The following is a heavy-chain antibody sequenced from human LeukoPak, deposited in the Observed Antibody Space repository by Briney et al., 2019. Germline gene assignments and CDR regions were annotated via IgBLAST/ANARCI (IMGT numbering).Heavy chain of an antibody. Sequence: ASVKLSCKASGYTFTGYYMNWVRQAPGQGLEWMGWINPNSGGTNYAQKFQGRVTMTRDTSISTAYMELSRLRSDDTAVYYCARDPYDYGDYVGNWFDPWGQGTLVTVSS. J-gene: IGHJ5*02. V-gene: IGHV1-2*02. CDR2: INPNSGGT. CDR3: ARDPYDYGDYVGNWFDP. CDR1: GYTFTGYY. D-gene: IGHD4-17*01.